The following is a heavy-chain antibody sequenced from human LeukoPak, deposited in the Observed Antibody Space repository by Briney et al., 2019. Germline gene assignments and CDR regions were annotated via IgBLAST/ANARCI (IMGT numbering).Heavy chain of an antibody. D-gene: IGHD3-22*01. CDR2: INPSGGST. Sequence: GASVKVSCKTSGYTFTSYYMHWVRQAPGQGLEWMAIINPSGGSTNYAQKFQGRVTVTRDKSTSTVYMELTSLRSEDTAVYYCARDPRPSYDSSDYYYPGDYWGQGSLVTVSS. J-gene: IGHJ4*02. CDR1: GYTFTSYY. V-gene: IGHV1-46*01. CDR3: ARDPRPSYDSSDYYYPGDY.